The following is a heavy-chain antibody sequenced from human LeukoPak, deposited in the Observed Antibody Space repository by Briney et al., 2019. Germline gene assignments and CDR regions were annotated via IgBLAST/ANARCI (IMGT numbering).Heavy chain of an antibody. CDR2: ISTSSSYI. D-gene: IGHD3-16*01. CDR3: ARAEGARYYYYYYMDV. CDR1: GFTFSSYS. Sequence: PGGSLRLSFSASGFTFSSYSMTSVRQAPGKGLEWVSFISTSSSYIHNADSVKGRFTISRDNAKNSLYLQMNSMRAEDTAVYYCARAEGARYYYYYYMDVWGKGTTVSVSS. J-gene: IGHJ6*03. V-gene: IGHV3-21*01.